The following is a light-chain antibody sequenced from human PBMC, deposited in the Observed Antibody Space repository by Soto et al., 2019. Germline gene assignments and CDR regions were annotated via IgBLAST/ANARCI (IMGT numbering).Light chain of an antibody. CDR3: QKYGS. Sequence: ELLLTQSPGSLSLSPGDSATLSCRASQSVSSSYLAWYQQKPGQAPSLIIYGASSRATGIQDRFSGSGYGTDFTLTISRLEPEDFAVYYCQKYGSVGQGTKV. J-gene: IGKJ1*01. V-gene: IGKV3-20*01. CDR1: QSVSSSY. CDR2: GAS.